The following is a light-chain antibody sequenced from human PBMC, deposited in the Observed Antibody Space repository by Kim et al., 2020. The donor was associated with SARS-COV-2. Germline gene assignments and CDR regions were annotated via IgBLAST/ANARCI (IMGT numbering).Light chain of an antibody. Sequence: SPGERATLSCRASQSISASYLAWYQQKPGQAPRLLISGASSRATGIPDRFSGTGSGTDFTLTISRLEPEDFAVYYCQQYYSSPLTFGGGTKVDIK. J-gene: IGKJ4*01. V-gene: IGKV3-20*01. CDR2: GAS. CDR1: QSISASY. CDR3: QQYYSSPLT.